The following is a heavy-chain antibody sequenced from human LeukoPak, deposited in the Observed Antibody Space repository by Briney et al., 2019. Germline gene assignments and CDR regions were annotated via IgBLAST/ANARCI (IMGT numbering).Heavy chain of an antibody. CDR1: GGTFSSYA. J-gene: IGHJ5*02. V-gene: IGHV1-69*04. CDR2: IIPIFGIA. Sequence: ASVKVSCKASGGTFSSYAISWVRQAPGQGLEWMRRIIPIFGIANYAQKFQGRVTITADKSTSTAYMELSSLRSEDTAVYYCARDLRGLYDFWSGSTNWFDPWGQGTLVTVSS. CDR3: ARDLRGLYDFWSGSTNWFDP. D-gene: IGHD3-3*01.